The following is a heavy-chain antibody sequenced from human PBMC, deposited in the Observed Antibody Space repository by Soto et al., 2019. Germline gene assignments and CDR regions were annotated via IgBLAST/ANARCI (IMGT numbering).Heavy chain of an antibody. V-gene: IGHV1-18*01. CDR3: ARLWFGEKYNWFDP. Sequence: ASGKVSCKASGYTFTSYGISGVRQAPGQGLEWMGRISAYNGNTNYAQKLQGRVTMTTDTSTSTAYMELRSLRSDDTAVYYCARLWFGEKYNWFDPWGQGTLVTVSS. CDR1: GYTFTSYG. D-gene: IGHD3-10*01. CDR2: ISAYNGNT. J-gene: IGHJ5*02.